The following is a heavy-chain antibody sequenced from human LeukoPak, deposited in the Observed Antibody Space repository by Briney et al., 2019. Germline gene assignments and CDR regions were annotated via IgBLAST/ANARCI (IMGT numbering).Heavy chain of an antibody. CDR3: VRDLGRRANC. V-gene: IGHV3-74*01. CDR1: GFTFSSYW. D-gene: IGHD1-26*01. J-gene: IGHJ4*02. Sequence: GGSLRLSCAASGFTFSSYWMHWVRQVPGKGLVWVSRINRDGSSTNYADSVKGRFTISRDNAKKTLNLQINSLRAEDTAVYYCVRDLGRRANCWGQGTLVTVSS. CDR2: INRDGSST.